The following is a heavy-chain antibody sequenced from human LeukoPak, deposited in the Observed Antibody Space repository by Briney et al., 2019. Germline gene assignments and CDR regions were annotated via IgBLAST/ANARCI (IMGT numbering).Heavy chain of an antibody. J-gene: IGHJ4*02. V-gene: IGHV1-18*01. CDR2: ISTHNGNT. D-gene: IGHD6-19*01. CDR3: ARGEYGGGWCARGFFDY. CDR1: GYSFTSYG. Sequence: ASVKVSCKASGYSFTSYGISWVRQAPGQGLEWTGWISTHNGNTNYAQKLQGRVTMTIDTSTSTAYMDLTSLRSDDTAVYYCARGEYGGGWCARGFFDYWGQGTLVTVSS.